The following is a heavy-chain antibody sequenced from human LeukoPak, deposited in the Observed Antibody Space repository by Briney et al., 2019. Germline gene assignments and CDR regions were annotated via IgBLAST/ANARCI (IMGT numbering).Heavy chain of an antibody. V-gene: IGHV3-21*01. J-gene: IGHJ4*02. CDR1: GFTFSSYS. CDR3: AGGVIAAAGIYDY. Sequence: PGGSLRLSCAASGFTFSSYSMNWVRQAPGKGLEWVSSISSSSSYIYYADSVKGRFTISRDNAKNSLYLQMTSLRAEDTAVYYCAGGVIAAAGIYDYWGQGTLVTVS. CDR2: ISSSSSYI. D-gene: IGHD6-13*01.